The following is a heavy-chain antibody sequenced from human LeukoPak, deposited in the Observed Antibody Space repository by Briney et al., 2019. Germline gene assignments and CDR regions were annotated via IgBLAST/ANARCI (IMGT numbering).Heavy chain of an antibody. CDR2: ISPSGTTI. J-gene: IGHJ3*02. V-gene: IGHV3-11*04. CDR3: ARDYGDPSFDI. Sequence: PGGSLRLSCAASGFTFSDYYMSWIRQSPGKGLQCLSYISPSGTTIYYADSVKGRFTISRDNAKNSLYLQMNSLRAEDTAVYYCARDYGDPSFDIWGQGTMVTVSS. CDR1: GFTFSDYY. D-gene: IGHD4-17*01.